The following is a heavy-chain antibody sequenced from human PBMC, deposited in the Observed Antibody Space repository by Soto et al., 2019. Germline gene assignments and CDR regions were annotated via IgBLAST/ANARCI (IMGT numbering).Heavy chain of an antibody. Sequence: PGGSLRLSCAASGFTFINYAMSWVRQAPGEGLEWVSTISGNGANTHYADSVKGRFSISRDNSKNTLYIQMNSLRAEDTAVYYCAKDYGSSRYFFDYWGQGALVPVS. D-gene: IGHD6-19*01. CDR1: GFTFINYA. CDR3: AKDYGSSRYFFDY. V-gene: IGHV3-23*01. CDR2: ISGNGANT. J-gene: IGHJ4*02.